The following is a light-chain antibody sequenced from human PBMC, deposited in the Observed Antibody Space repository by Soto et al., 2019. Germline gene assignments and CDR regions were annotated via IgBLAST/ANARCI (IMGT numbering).Light chain of an antibody. J-gene: IGLJ3*02. CDR1: SGHSSYA. CDR2: LNSDGSH. CDR3: QTWGTGIPWV. V-gene: IGLV4-69*01. Sequence: QLVLTQSPSASASLGASVKLTCTLSSGHSSYAIAWHQQQPEKGPRYLMKLNSDGSHSKGDGIPDRFSGSSSGAERYLTISRLQSEDEADYSCQTWGTGIPWVFGGGTKLTVL.